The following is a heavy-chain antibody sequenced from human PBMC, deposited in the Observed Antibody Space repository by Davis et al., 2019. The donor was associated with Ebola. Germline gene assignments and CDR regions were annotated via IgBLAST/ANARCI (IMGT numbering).Heavy chain of an antibody. V-gene: IGHV4-39*01. CDR2: IYYSGST. CDR3: ARQNTYYYDSSGNPPLDY. Sequence: PSETLSLTCTVSGGSISSSSYYWGWIRQPPGKGLEWIGSIYYSGSTYYNPSLKSRVTISVDTSKNQFSLKLSSVTAADTAVYYCARQNTYYYDSSGNPPLDYWGQGTLVTVSS. D-gene: IGHD3-22*01. CDR1: GGSISSSSYY. J-gene: IGHJ4*02.